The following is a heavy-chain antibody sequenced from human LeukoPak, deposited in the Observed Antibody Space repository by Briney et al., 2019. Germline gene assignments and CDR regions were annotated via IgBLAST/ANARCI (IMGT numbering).Heavy chain of an antibody. V-gene: IGHV1-18*01. Sequence: ASVKVSCKASGYTFASYGISWVRQAPGQGLEWMGWISAYNGNTNYAQKLQGRVAMTTDTSTSTAYMELRSLRSDDTAVYYCARSMVRGFYYGMDVWGQGTTVTVSS. D-gene: IGHD3-10*01. CDR2: ISAYNGNT. CDR1: GYTFASYG. J-gene: IGHJ6*02. CDR3: ARSMVRGFYYGMDV.